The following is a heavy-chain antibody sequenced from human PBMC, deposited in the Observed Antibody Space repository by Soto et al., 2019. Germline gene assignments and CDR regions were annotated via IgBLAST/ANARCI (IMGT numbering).Heavy chain of an antibody. Sequence: GASVKVSCKASGGTFSSYAISWVRQAPGQGLEWMGGIIPIFGTANYAQKFQGRVTITADESTSTAYMELSSLRSEDTAVYYCARDGYCSGGSCYDYYYGMEVWGQGTTVTVSS. CDR1: GGTFSSYA. CDR3: ARDGYCSGGSCYDYYYGMEV. V-gene: IGHV1-69*13. CDR2: IIPIFGTA. J-gene: IGHJ6*02. D-gene: IGHD2-15*01.